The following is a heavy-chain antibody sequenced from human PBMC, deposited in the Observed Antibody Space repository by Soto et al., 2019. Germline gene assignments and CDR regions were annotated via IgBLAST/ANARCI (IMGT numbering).Heavy chain of an antibody. CDR3: VKGGWLDF. Sequence: EVQLLESGGGLVQPGGSLRLSCAASGFSFSTFEMSWVRQAPGRGLEWVSFISDDSSRTYYADAVKGRFTISRDNSKYTLYLQMNSLTAEDTAVYACVKGGWLDFWGQGPLVTVSS. CDR2: ISDDSSRT. V-gene: IGHV3-23*01. J-gene: IGHJ5*01. D-gene: IGHD3-16*01. CDR1: GFSFSTFE.